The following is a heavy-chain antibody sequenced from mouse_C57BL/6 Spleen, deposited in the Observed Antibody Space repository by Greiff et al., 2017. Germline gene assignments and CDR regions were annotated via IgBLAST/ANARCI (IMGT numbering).Heavy chain of an antibody. CDR1: GYTFTDYY. V-gene: IGHV1-26*01. Sequence: EVQLQQSGSELVKPGASVKISCKASGYTFTDYYMNWVKQSHGKSLEWIGDINPNNGGTSYNQKFKGKATLTVDKSSSTAYMELRSLTSEDSAVYYCARPPAQATWFAYWGQGTLVTVSA. J-gene: IGHJ3*01. CDR3: ARPPAQATWFAY. CDR2: INPNNGGT. D-gene: IGHD3-2*02.